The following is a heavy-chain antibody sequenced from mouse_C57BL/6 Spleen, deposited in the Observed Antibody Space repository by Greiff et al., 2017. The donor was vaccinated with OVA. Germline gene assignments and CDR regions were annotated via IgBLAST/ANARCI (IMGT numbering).Heavy chain of an antibody. CDR1: GFTFSDYG. Sequence: DVKLVESGGGLVKPGGSLKLSCAASGFTFSDYGMHWVRQAPEKGLEWVAYISSGSSTIYYADTVKGRFTISRDNAKNTLFLQMTSLRSEDTAMYYCARPGLVTATVVAPVAYWGQGTLVTVSA. CDR2: ISSGSSTI. D-gene: IGHD1-1*01. V-gene: IGHV5-17*01. J-gene: IGHJ3*01. CDR3: ARPGLVTATVVAPVAY.